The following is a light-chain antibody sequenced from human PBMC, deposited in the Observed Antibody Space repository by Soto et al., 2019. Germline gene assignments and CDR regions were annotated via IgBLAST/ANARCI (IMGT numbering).Light chain of an antibody. CDR3: QQYGSSPHT. Sequence: EIVLTQSPGTLSLSPGERATLSSRASQSVSSSYLAWYQQKPGQAPRLLIYGASSRATDIPDRFSGSGSGTDFTLTISRLEPEDFAVYYCQQYGSSPHTFGQGTKLEI. CDR1: QSVSSSY. V-gene: IGKV3-20*01. J-gene: IGKJ2*01. CDR2: GAS.